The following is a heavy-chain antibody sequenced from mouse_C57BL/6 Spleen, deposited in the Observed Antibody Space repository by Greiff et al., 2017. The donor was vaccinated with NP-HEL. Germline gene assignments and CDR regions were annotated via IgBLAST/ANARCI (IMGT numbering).Heavy chain of an antibody. CDR3: ARGDYYYGFAY. D-gene: IGHD1-1*01. CDR1: GFTFSSYA. V-gene: IGHV5-4*01. Sequence: EVQRVESGGGLVKPGGSLKLSCAASGFTFSSYAMSWVRQTPEKRLEWVATISDGGSYTYYPDNVKGRFTISRDNAKNNLYLQMSHLKSEDTAMYYCARGDYYYGFAYWGQGTLVTVSA. CDR2: ISDGGSYT. J-gene: IGHJ3*01.